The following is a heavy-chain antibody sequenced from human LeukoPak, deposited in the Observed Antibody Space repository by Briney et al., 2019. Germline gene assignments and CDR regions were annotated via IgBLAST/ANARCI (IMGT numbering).Heavy chain of an antibody. J-gene: IGHJ4*02. V-gene: IGHV3-48*03. CDR1: GFTFSSYE. Sequence: GGSLRLSCSASGFTFSSYEMNWVRQAPGKGLEWVSYISSSGSTIYYADSVKGRFTISRDNAKNSLYLQMNSLRAEDTAVYYCARVAGNGPHIDYWGQGTLVTVSS. D-gene: IGHD6-19*01. CDR3: ARVAGNGPHIDY. CDR2: ISSSGSTI.